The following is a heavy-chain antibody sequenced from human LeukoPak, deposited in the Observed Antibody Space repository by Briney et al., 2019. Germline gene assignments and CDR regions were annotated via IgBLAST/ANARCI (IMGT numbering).Heavy chain of an antibody. D-gene: IGHD3-22*01. CDR1: GGSISSSNW. CDR3: ARINHYGSSGYYDDRDY. CDR2: IYHSGSS. J-gene: IGHJ4*02. Sequence: PSGTLSLTCAVSGGSISSSNWWSWVRQPPGKGLEWIGEIYHSGSSNYNPSLKSRVTISVDKSKNQFSLKLSSVTAADTAVYYCARINHYGSSGYYDDRDYWGQGTLVTVSS. V-gene: IGHV4-4*02.